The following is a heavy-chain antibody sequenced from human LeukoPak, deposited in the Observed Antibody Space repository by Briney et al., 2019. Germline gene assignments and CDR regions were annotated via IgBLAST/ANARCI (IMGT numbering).Heavy chain of an antibody. CDR3: ARYCSSTSCYTLDY. J-gene: IGHJ4*02. CDR2: ISAYNGNT. V-gene: IGHV1-18*01. CDR1: GCTFTSYG. D-gene: IGHD2-2*02. Sequence: ASVKVSCKACGCTFTSYGISWVRQAPGPGLEWMGWISAYNGNTNYAQKLQGRVTMTTDTSTSTAYMELRSLRSDDTAVYYCARYCSSTSCYTLDYWGQGTLVTVSS.